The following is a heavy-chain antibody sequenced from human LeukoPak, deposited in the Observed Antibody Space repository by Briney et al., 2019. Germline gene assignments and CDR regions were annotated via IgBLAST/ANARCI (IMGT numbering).Heavy chain of an antibody. Sequence: SETLSLTCTVSGGSISSSNYYWGWIRQPPGKGLEWIGRIYHSGSTDYNPSLESRVTISVDTSKNQFSLKLSSVTAADTAVYYCAKMGYNYGYDDWGQGSLVIVSS. J-gene: IGHJ4*02. D-gene: IGHD5-18*01. CDR3: AKMGYNYGYDD. V-gene: IGHV4-39*07. CDR1: GGSISSSNYY. CDR2: IYHSGST.